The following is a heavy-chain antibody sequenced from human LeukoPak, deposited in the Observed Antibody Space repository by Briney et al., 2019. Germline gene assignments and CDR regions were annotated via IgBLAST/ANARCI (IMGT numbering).Heavy chain of an antibody. CDR3: ASFYYGSGLAVDY. CDR2: IYYSGST. J-gene: IGHJ4*02. V-gene: IGHV4-59*08. D-gene: IGHD3-10*01. CDR1: GGSISSYY. Sequence: SETLSLTCTVSGGSISSYYWSWIRQPPGKGLEWIGNIYYSGSTNYNPSLKSRVTISADTSKRQFSLKLTSVTAADTAVYYCASFYYGSGLAVDYWGQGILVTVSS.